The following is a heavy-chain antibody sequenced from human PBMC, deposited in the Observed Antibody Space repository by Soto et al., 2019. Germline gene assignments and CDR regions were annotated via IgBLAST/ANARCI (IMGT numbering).Heavy chain of an antibody. V-gene: IGHV3-43D*04. CDR3: ANGGGYTYGLFDY. Sequence: HPVESLRLSCAASGFPFEDYAMHWVRQAPGKGLEWVSFISWDGDITYYADSVKGRFTISRDNSQNSLYLQMNSLRGEDTAFYYCANGGGYTYGLFDYWGQGTQVNVSS. J-gene: IGHJ4*02. CDR2: ISWDGDIT. CDR1: GFPFEDYA. D-gene: IGHD5-18*01.